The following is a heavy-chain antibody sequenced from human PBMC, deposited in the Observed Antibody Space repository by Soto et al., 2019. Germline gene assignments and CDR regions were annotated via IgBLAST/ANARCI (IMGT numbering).Heavy chain of an antibody. CDR3: ARRSSSPRFDY. CDR2: IYYSGST. D-gene: IGHD6-6*01. Sequence: PSETLSLTCTVSGGSISTYYWSWIRQPPGKGLEWIGNIYYSGSTYYNPSLKSRVTISVDTSKNQFSLKLSSVTAADTAVYYCARRSSSPRFDYWGQGTLVTVSS. CDR1: GGSISTYY. J-gene: IGHJ4*02. V-gene: IGHV4-59*08.